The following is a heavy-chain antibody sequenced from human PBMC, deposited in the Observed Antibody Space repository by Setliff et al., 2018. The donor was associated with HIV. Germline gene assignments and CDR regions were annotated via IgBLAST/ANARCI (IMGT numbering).Heavy chain of an antibody. J-gene: IGHJ3*01. CDR3: AISIPPDAFDV. CDR1: GGTFSNYG. CDR2: IIPISGTA. V-gene: IGHV1-69*05. Sequence: SVKVSCKASGGTFSNYGMSWVRQAPGQGLEWMGGIIPISGTANYAQKFQGRVTITTDESTSTAYMELSSLRSEDTAVYYCAISIPPDAFDVWGQGTMVTVSS.